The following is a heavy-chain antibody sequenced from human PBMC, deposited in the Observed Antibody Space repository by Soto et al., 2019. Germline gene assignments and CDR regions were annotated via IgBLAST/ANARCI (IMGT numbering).Heavy chain of an antibody. CDR3: ARNRGTYSLDD. D-gene: IGHD2-15*01. J-gene: IGHJ4*02. CDR2: INVDYGNT. CDR1: GYRFNSYL. V-gene: IGHV1-3*01. Sequence: QVHLVQSGAEVKKPGASGNISCKASGYRFNSYLMFWVRQAPGQRPEWMGWINVDYGNTKYSQNLQGRVTISSDASATTVYMELSGLTPEDSAVYYCARNRGTYSLDDWGQGTPVTVSS.